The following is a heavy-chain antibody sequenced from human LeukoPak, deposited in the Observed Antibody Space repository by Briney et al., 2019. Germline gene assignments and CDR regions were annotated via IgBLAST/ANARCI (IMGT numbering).Heavy chain of an antibody. CDR2: IYHSGNT. CDR3: AVVTTEGTDAFDI. Sequence: PSETLSLTCAVSGGSISSSNWWSWVRQPPGKGLEWIGEIYHSGNTNYNPSLKSRVTISVDKSKNQFSLKLSSVTAADTAVYYCAVVTTEGTDAFDIWGQGTMVTVSS. D-gene: IGHD3-16*02. CDR1: GGSISSSNW. V-gene: IGHV4-4*02. J-gene: IGHJ3*02.